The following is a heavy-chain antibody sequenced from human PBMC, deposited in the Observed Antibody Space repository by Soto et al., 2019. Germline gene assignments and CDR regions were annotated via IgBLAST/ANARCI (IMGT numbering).Heavy chain of an antibody. Sequence: TGGSLRLSCVASGFSVRTNYMTWVRQAPGKGLEWVSVFESGGSIYYADSVKGRFIISRDNSKNTLDLQMNNLRAEDTAVYYCARAGVTPDFFDYWGQGTLVTVSS. CDR1: GFSVRTNY. D-gene: IGHD3-10*01. J-gene: IGHJ4*02. CDR3: ARAGVTPDFFDY. CDR2: FESGGSI. V-gene: IGHV3-53*01.